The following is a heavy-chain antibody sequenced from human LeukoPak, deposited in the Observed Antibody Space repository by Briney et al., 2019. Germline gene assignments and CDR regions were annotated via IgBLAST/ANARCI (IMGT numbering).Heavy chain of an antibody. Sequence: ASVKVSRKASGGTFSSYAISWVRQAPGQGLEWIGGIIPIFGTANYAQKFQGRVTITADESTSTAYMELSSLRSEDTAVYYCARGGGYSYGSHDYWGQGTLVTVSS. D-gene: IGHD5-18*01. J-gene: IGHJ4*02. V-gene: IGHV1-69*01. CDR2: IIPIFGTA. CDR3: ARGGGYSYGSHDY. CDR1: GGTFSSYA.